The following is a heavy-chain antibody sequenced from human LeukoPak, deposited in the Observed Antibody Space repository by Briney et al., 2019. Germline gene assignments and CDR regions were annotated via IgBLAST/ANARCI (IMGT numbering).Heavy chain of an antibody. CDR1: GFTFSSYS. V-gene: IGHV3-21*01. J-gene: IGHJ4*02. CDR2: ISSSVTYR. D-gene: IGHD1-14*01. Sequence: GGSLRLSCAASGFTFSSYSMNWVRQAPGKGLEWVSSISSSVTYRYYADSAKGRFTISRDNAKNSLYLQMNSLRAEDTAVYSCARVGNNTSGYWGQGTLVTVSS. CDR3: ARVGNNTSGY.